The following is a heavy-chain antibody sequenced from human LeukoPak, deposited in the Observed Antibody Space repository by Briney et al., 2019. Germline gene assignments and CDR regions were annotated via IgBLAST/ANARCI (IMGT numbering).Heavy chain of an antibody. D-gene: IGHD2-15*01. CDR1: GFTFSSYA. CDR2: ISGGGGST. V-gene: IGHV3-23*01. Sequence: GGSLRLSCAASGFTFSSYAMSWVRQAPGKGLEWVSAISGGGGSTYYADSVKGRFTISRDISKNTLYLQMNSLRAEDTAVYYCAKDRKICNGGICSRPGFDYWGQGALVTVSS. CDR3: AKDRKICNGGICSRPGFDY. J-gene: IGHJ4*02.